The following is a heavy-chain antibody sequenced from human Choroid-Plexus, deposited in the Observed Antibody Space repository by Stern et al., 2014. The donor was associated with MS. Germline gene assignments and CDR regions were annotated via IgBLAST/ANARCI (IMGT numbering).Heavy chain of an antibody. CDR3: AKDRQYLTYFFDH. CDR2: LSYNGSNK. V-gene: IGHV3-30*18. CDR1: GFTLGSCA. D-gene: IGHD2/OR15-2a*01. Sequence: VQLVESGGGVVQPGRSLRLSCVASGFTLGSCAMHWVRQAPGKGLEWVAGLSYNGSNKDYGDSVKGRFTISRDNSQNTLYMQMSSLRPEDTAVYYCAKDRQYLTYFFDHWGQGSLVTVSS. J-gene: IGHJ5*02.